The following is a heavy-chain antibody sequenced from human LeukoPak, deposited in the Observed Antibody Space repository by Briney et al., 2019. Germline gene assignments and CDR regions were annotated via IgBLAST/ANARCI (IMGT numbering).Heavy chain of an antibody. CDR1: GGSISPYY. D-gene: IGHD6-13*01. CDR2: IFHSGST. J-gene: IGHJ4*02. CDR3: ARGSSWYFF. Sequence: SETLSLTCTVSGGSISPYYWTWIRQPPGEGLEWIGYIFHSGSTNYNPSLKSRVTISVDTSKNQFSLKLISVTAADTAVYYCARGSSWYFFWGQGTQVPVSS. V-gene: IGHV4-59*01.